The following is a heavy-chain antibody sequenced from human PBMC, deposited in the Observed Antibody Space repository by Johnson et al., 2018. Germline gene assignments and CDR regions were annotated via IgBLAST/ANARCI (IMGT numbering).Heavy chain of an antibody. CDR3: TTDRAAVNLFLGY. V-gene: IGHV3-15*07. CDR2: IRSKSAGGTT. Sequence: VQLVQSGGGLVKXGESLRLXCAASGLTFSNAWMNWVRQAPGKGLEWVGRIRSKSAGGTTEYAAPVKGRFTNSRDDSKNTMYLQMNSLKTEDTAVYYCTTDRAAVNLFLGYWGQGTLVTVSS. CDR1: GLTFSNAW. D-gene: IGHD3-3*01. J-gene: IGHJ4*02.